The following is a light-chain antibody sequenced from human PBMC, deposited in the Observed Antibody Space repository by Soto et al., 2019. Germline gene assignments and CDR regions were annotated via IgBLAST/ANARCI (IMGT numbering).Light chain of an antibody. Sequence: QSALTQPPSASGSPGRSVTISCTGTSSDVGGYDYVSWFQQHPGKAPKLIIYEVTERPSGVPDRFSASKSGNTASLTVSGLQAEDEADYYCSSFVAGNNYWVFGGGTKLTVL. J-gene: IGLJ3*02. CDR2: EVT. V-gene: IGLV2-8*01. CDR3: SSFVAGNNYWV. CDR1: SSDVGGYDY.